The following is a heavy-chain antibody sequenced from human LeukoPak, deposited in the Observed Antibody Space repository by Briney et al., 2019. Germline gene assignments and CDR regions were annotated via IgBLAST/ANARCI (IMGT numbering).Heavy chain of an antibody. CDR2: INSDGSWT. V-gene: IGHV3-74*01. CDR1: GNYR. D-gene: IGHD2/OR15-2a*01. J-gene: IGHJ4*02. Sequence: GGSLRLSCAASGNYRMHWVRQAPGKGLVWVSHINSDGSWTSYADSVKGRFTISKDNANNTVYLQMNSLRAEDTAVYYCVSFYETYWGRGTLVTVSS. CDR3: VSFYETY.